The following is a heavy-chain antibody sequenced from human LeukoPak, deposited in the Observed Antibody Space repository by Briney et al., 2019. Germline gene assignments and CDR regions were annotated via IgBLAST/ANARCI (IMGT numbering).Heavy chain of an antibody. CDR2: IYHSGST. J-gene: IGHJ4*02. D-gene: IGHD2-2*02. V-gene: IGHV4-30-2*01. CDR3: ATLGVAPYCSSTSCYTTPFDY. Sequence: SETLSLTCTVSGGSISSSSYYWSWIRQPPGKGLEWIGYIYHSGSTYYNPSLKSRVTISVDRSKNQFSLKLSSVTAADTAVYYCATLGVAPYCSSTSCYTTPFDYWGQGTLVTVSS. CDR1: GGSISSSSYY.